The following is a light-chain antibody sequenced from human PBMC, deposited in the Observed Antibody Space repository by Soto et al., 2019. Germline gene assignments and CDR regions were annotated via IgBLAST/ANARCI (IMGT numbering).Light chain of an antibody. J-gene: IGKJ2*03. CDR2: KAS. V-gene: IGKV1-5*03. CDR3: QQYNSYSYS. Sequence: DIQMTQSPSTLSASVGDRVTITCRASQSISIWLAWYQQKPGEAPKLLIYKASNLESGVPSRFSGSGSGTEFTHTISGLQPDDFATYYCQQYNSYSYSFGQGTKLEIK. CDR1: QSISIW.